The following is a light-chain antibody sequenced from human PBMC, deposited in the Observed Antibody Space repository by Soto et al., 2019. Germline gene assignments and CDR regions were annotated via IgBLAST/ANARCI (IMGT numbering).Light chain of an antibody. CDR2: AAS. CDR3: QQYQDWPPELT. J-gene: IGKJ4*01. CDR1: QSVSTK. Sequence: EIVMTQSPATLSVSPGERATLSCRASQSVSTKLAWYQQKPGQAPRLLIYAASTRTTGIPARFSGSGSGTEFTLTISSLQSEDFAVSYCQQYQDWPPELTCGGGTKVEIK. V-gene: IGKV3-15*01.